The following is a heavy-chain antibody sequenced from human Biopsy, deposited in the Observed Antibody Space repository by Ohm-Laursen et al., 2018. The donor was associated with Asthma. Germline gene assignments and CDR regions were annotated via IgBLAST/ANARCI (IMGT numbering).Heavy chain of an antibody. J-gene: IGHJ4*02. CDR3: ARSDCGSGGYCYIPFYF. CDR2: ISNDGSSK. Sequence: SLRLSCAASGFTSSSYGMHWVRQAPGKGLEWVALISNDGSSKYYADSVKGRFTISRDISKNTLYLQMNSLRAEDTAVYYCARSDCGSGGYCYIPFYFWGQGTLVTVSS. V-gene: IGHV3-30*03. CDR1: GFTSSSYG. D-gene: IGHD2-21*02.